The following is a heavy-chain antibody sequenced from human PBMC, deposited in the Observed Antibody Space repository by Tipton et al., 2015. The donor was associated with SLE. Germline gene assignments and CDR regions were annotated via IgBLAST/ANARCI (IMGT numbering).Heavy chain of an antibody. D-gene: IGHD6-13*01. Sequence: QLVQSGGGLVQPGGSLRLSCAASGFTFSSYWMSWVRQAPGKGLEWVANIKQDGSEKYYVDSVKGRFTISRDNAKNSLYLQMNSLRAEDTAVYYCARADRIDKQLFDYWGQGTLVTVSS. J-gene: IGHJ4*02. CDR3: ARADRIDKQLFDY. CDR2: IKQDGSEK. CDR1: GFTFSSYW. V-gene: IGHV3-7*01.